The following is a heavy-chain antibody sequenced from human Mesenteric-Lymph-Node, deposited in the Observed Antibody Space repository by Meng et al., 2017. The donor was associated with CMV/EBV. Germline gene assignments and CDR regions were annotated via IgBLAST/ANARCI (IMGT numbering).Heavy chain of an antibody. CDR2: INQDGSEK. CDR1: GFTFSSYW. V-gene: IGHV3-7*01. D-gene: IGHD4-23*01. CDR3: ADPPVGF. Sequence: GESLKISCAASGFTFSSYWMSWVRQAPGKGLERVAHINQDGSEKYYVDSVKGRFTISRDNAKSTLYLQMNSLRADDTAVYFCADPPVGFWGQGTLVTVSS. J-gene: IGHJ1*01.